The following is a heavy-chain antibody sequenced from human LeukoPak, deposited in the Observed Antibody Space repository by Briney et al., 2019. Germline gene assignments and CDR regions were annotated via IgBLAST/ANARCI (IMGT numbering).Heavy chain of an antibody. CDR1: GFTFSSYE. CDR2: ISSSGSTI. V-gene: IGHV3-48*03. CDR3: AGDGAGVTYYYYGMDV. J-gene: IGHJ6*02. D-gene: IGHD3-16*01. Sequence: GGSLRLSCAASGFTFSSYEMNWVRQAPGKGLEWVSYISSSGSTIYYADSVKGRFTISRDNAKNSLYLQMNSLRAEDTAVYYCAGDGAGVTYYYYGMDVWGQGTTVTVSS.